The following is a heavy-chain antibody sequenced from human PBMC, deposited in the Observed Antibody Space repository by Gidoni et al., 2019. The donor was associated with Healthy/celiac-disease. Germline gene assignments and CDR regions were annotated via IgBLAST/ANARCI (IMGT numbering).Heavy chain of an antibody. CDR1: GDSVPSNSAA. V-gene: IGHV6-1*01. Sequence: QVQLQQSGPGLVKPSQTLSLTCAISGDSVPSNSAAWNWIRQSPSRGLEWLGRTYYRAKWYNDYAVSVKSRMTINPDTSKNQFSLQLNSVAPEDTAVYYCARGGRCSSTSCSIWFDPWGQGTLVTVSS. D-gene: IGHD2-2*01. CDR2: TYYRAKWYN. CDR3: ARGGRCSSTSCSIWFDP. J-gene: IGHJ5*02.